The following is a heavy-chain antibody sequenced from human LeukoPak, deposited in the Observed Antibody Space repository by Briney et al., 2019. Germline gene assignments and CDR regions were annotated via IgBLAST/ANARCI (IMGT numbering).Heavy chain of an antibody. D-gene: IGHD3-3*01. CDR1: GGSVSDYY. J-gene: IGHJ5*02. Sequence: SETLSLTCTVSGGSVSDYYWSWIRQSPGKGLEWIGYLCYTGSTSYNPSLKSRVTISADTSKNQFSLKLNSVTAADTAVYYCARDHLANLASRLFDPWGQGTLVTVSS. V-gene: IGHV4-59*02. CDR3: ARDHLANLASRLFDP. CDR2: LCYTGST.